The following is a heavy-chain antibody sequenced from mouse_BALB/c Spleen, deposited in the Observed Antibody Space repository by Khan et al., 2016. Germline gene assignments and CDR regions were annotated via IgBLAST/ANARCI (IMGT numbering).Heavy chain of an antibody. Sequence: QIQLVQSGPELKKPGETVKISCKASGYTFTNYGMNWVKQAPGKGLKWMGWINTYTGEPTYAEDFKGRFAFSLETSASTAYLQINNLKDDETATYFCARRAYDGYWGFAYWGQGTLVTVSA. CDR1: GYTFTNYG. CDR3: ARRAYDGYWGFAY. D-gene: IGHD2-3*01. J-gene: IGHJ3*01. CDR2: INTYTGEP. V-gene: IGHV9-3-1*01.